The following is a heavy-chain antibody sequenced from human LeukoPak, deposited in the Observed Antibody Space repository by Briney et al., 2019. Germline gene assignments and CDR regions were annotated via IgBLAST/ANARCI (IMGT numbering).Heavy chain of an antibody. V-gene: IGHV3-23*01. CDR2: INNSGGST. CDR3: AKRQGASGRIRYFDY. D-gene: IGHD2-15*01. J-gene: IGHJ4*02. CDR1: GFTFSSYA. Sequence: PGGFLRLSCAASGFTFSSYAMSWVRQAPGKGLEWVSTINNSGGSTYYTDSVKGRFTISRDNSKNTLYLQMNSLRAEDTAVYYCAKRQGASGRIRYFDYWGQGTLVTVSS.